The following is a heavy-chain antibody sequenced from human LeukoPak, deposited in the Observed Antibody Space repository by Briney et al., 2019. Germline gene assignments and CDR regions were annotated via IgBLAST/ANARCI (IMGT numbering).Heavy chain of an antibody. CDR3: ARGAQYTSGWRF. J-gene: IGHJ4*02. D-gene: IGHD6-19*01. CDR2: VNTYNGET. Sequence: GASVKVSCKVSGYTFTDYGISWVRQAPGQGLEWMGWVNTYNGETKYAQKLQGRVSMTTDTPTRTAYMELRSLKSGDTAVYYCARGAQYTSGWRFWGQGTLVTVSS. CDR1: GYTFTDYG. V-gene: IGHV1-18*01.